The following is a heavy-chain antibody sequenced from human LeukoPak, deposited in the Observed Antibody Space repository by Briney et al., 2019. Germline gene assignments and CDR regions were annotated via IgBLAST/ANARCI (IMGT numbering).Heavy chain of an antibody. CDR1: GFTFSSYS. CDR3: ARDYDSGGWYDGGY. Sequence: KSGGSLRLSCAASGFTFSSYSMNWVRQAPGKGLEWVSSISSSSSYIYYADSVKGRFTISRDNAKNSLYLQMNSLRAEDTAVYYCARDYDSGGWYDGGYWGQGTLVTVSS. J-gene: IGHJ4*02. CDR2: ISSSSSYI. V-gene: IGHV3-21*01. D-gene: IGHD6-19*01.